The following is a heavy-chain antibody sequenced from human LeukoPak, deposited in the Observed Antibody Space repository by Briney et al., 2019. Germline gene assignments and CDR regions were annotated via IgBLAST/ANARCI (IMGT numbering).Heavy chain of an antibody. V-gene: IGHV4-34*01. D-gene: IGHD5-18*01. CDR3: ARGRGYSYDFDA. CDR1: GGSFSGYY. Sequence: SETLSLTCAVYGGSFSGYYWSWIRQPPGKGLEWIGEINHSGSTNYNPSLKSRVTISVDTSKNQFSLKLSSVTAADTAVYYCARGRGYSYDFDAWGQGTLVGVPS. CDR2: INHSGST. J-gene: IGHJ5*02.